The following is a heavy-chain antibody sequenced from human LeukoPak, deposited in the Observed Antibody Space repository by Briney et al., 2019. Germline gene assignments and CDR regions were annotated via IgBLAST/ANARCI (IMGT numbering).Heavy chain of an antibody. CDR3: ARASDSSGYYAPQHYFDY. V-gene: IGHV1-2*02. CDR1: GYTFTGYY. J-gene: IGHJ4*02. CDR2: INPNSGGT. D-gene: IGHD3-22*01. Sequence: ASVKVSCKASGYTFTGYYMHLVRQAPGQGLELMGWINPNSGGTNYAQKFQGRVTMTRDTSISTAYMELSSLRSEDTAVYYCARASDSSGYYAPQHYFDYWGQGTLVTVSS.